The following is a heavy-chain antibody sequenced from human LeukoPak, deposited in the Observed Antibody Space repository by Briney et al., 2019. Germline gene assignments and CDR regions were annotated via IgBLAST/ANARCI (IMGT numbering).Heavy chain of an antibody. D-gene: IGHD3-22*01. CDR3: ARAQSDSSGYYYVGDY. J-gene: IGHJ4*02. V-gene: IGHV3-72*01. CDR2: IRKKAKGYTT. Sequence: GGSLRLSCAASGFTLSDYYMDWVRQAPGQGLEWVARIRKKAKGYTTEYAASVKGRFTISRDDSKNSVDLQMNSLITEDTAVYYCARAQSDSSGYYYVGDYWGQGTLVTVSS. CDR1: GFTLSDYY.